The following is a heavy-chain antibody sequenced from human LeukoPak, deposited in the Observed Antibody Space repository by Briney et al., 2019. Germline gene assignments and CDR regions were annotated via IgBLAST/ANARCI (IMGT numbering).Heavy chain of an antibody. CDR3: ARDRQEGGMRVSSFQY. J-gene: IGHJ4*02. V-gene: IGHV4-61*02. D-gene: IGHD2-15*01. CDR2: VYGGVSSQRNPSH. Sequence: SETPSLTCSVSGASVSGGDYYWSWIRQPAGKGLEWIGRVYGGVSSQRNPSHQYNPSLMSRLTISADTSRNQFSLSLHSVTAADTAIYYCARDRQEGGMRVSSFQYWGQGTPVTVSS. CDR1: GASVSGGDYY.